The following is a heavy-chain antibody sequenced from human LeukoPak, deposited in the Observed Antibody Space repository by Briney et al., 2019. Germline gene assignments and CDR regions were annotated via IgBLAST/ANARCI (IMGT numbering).Heavy chain of an antibody. CDR2: ISGSGGST. Sequence: PGGSLRLSCAAPVFTFSSAAMSTVRPAPGKGLEWVSAISGSGGSTYYADSVKGRFTISRDNSKNTLYLQMNSLRAEDTAVYYCAKDRRYSYGPTDYWGQGTLVTVSS. D-gene: IGHD5-18*01. CDR1: VFTFSSAA. J-gene: IGHJ4*02. V-gene: IGHV3-23*01. CDR3: AKDRRYSYGPTDY.